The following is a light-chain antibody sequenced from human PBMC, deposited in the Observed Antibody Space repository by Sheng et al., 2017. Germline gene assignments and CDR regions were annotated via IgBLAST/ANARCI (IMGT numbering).Light chain of an antibody. Sequence: QSVLTQPPSVSGVPGQRVTISCSGSSSNIGSNYVYWYQQLPGTAPKLLIYRNNQRPSGVPDRFSGSKSGTSASLAISGLRSEDEADYYCAAWDDSLRGVFGGGTKLTVL. CDR3: AAWDDSLRGV. J-gene: IGLJ3*02. CDR1: SSNIGSNY. CDR2: RNN. V-gene: IGLV1-47*01.